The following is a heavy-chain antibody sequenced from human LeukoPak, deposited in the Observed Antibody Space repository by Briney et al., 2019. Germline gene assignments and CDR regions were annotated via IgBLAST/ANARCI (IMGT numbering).Heavy chain of an antibody. CDR3: AKDLSTYYYDSSQDY. V-gene: IGHV3-30*18. CDR2: ISYDGSNK. D-gene: IGHD3-22*01. CDR1: GFTFSSYG. J-gene: IGHJ4*02. Sequence: GGSLRLSCAASGFTFSSYGMHWVRQAPGKGLEWVAVISYDGSNKYYADSVKGRFTISRDNSKNTLYLQMNSLRAEDTAVYYCAKDLSTYYYDSSQDYWGQGTLVTVSS.